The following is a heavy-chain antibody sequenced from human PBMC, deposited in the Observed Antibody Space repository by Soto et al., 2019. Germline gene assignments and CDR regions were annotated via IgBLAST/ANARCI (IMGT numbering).Heavy chain of an antibody. D-gene: IGHD2-15*01. J-gene: IGHJ4*02. Sequence: EVQLVESGGGLVQPGGSLRLSCAASGFTFSSYWMHWVRQTPGKGLVWVSRTNHDGSSTSYADSVKGRFTISRDNAKNTLSLQMNSLRAEDTAVYYCARGDIVVVVAGGIDYWGQATVVTVSS. CDR3: ARGDIVVVVAGGIDY. CDR2: TNHDGSST. CDR1: GFTFSSYW. V-gene: IGHV3-74*01.